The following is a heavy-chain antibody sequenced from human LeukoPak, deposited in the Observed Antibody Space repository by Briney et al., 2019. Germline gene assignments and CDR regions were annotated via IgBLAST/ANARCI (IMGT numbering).Heavy chain of an antibody. CDR3: ARVPPTKERYYFDY. CDR1: GGSISSGGYY. Sequence: SETLSLTCTVSGGSISSGGYYWSWIRQPPGKGLEWIGEINHSGSTNYNPSLKSRVTISVDTSKNQFSLKLSSVTAADTAVYYCARVPPTKERYYFDYWGQGTLVTVSS. D-gene: IGHD5-24*01. V-gene: IGHV4-39*07. J-gene: IGHJ4*02. CDR2: INHSGST.